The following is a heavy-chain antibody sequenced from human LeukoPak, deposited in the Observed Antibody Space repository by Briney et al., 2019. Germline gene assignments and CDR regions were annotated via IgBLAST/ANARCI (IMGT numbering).Heavy chain of an antibody. CDR2: IYYSGST. V-gene: IGHV4-59*01. Sequence: SETLSLTCAVYGGSFSGYYWSWIRQPPGKGLEWIGYIYYSGSTNYNPSLKSRVTISVDTSKNQFSLKLSSVTAADTAVYYCARGNIVANYWGQGTLVTVSS. CDR3: ARGNIVANY. J-gene: IGHJ4*02. D-gene: IGHD5-12*01. CDR1: GGSFSGYY.